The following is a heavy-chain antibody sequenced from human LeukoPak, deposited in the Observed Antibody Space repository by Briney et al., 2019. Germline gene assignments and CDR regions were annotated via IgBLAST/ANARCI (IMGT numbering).Heavy chain of an antibody. Sequence: GGSLRLSCAASGFTVSSNYMSWVRQAPEKGLEWVSVIYSGGNTYYADSVKGRFTISRDNSKNTLYLQMNSLRAEDTAVYYCQTYYFDDSAFGYWGQGTLVTVSS. J-gene: IGHJ4*02. V-gene: IGHV3-66*02. D-gene: IGHD3-22*01. CDR3: QTYYFDDSAFGY. CDR1: GFTVSSNY. CDR2: IYSGGNT.